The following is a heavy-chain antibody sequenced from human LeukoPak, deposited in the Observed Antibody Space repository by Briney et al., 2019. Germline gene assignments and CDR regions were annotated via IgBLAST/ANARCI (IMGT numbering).Heavy chain of an antibody. J-gene: IGHJ3*02. CDR3: ARGRKTYYDRKRDAFDI. Sequence: GGSLRLSCAASGFTFSSYWMSWVRQAPGKGLEWVANIKQDGSEKYYVDSVKGRFTISRDNAKNSLYLQMNSLRAADTAVYYCARGRKTYYDRKRDAFDIWGQGTMVTVSS. CDR1: GFTFSSYW. V-gene: IGHV3-7*01. CDR2: IKQDGSEK. D-gene: IGHD3-22*01.